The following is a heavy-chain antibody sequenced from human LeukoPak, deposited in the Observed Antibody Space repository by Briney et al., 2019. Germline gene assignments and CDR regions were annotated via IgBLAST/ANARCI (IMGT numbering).Heavy chain of an antibody. V-gene: IGHV1-24*01. CDR2: FDPEDGET. D-gene: IGHD2-2*01. J-gene: IGHJ4*02. CDR3: ATGVPADNFDY. CDR1: GYTLTELS. Sequence: GASVKVSCKVSGYTLTELSMHWVRQAPGKGLEWMGGFDPEDGETIYAQKFQGRVTMTEGTSTDTAYMELSSLRSEDTAVYYCATGVPADNFDYWGQGTLVTVSS.